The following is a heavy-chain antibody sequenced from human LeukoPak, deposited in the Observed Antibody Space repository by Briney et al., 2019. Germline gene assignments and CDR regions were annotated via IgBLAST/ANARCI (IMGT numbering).Heavy chain of an antibody. CDR2: VYYSATT. CDR1: DDSISSSTYY. CDR3: ARQYSGYDYPGSFNF. V-gene: IGHV4-39*01. Sequence: SATLSLTCTVSDDSISSSTYYWGWIRPPPGKGLEWIASVYYSATTYYNSSLKSRVTVSVDTSENHLSLKLSSVTAADTAVYYCARQYSGYDYPGSFNFWGQGTMATVS. J-gene: IGHJ3*01. D-gene: IGHD5-12*01.